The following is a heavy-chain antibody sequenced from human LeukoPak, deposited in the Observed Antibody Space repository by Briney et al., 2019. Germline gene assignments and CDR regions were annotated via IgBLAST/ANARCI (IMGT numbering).Heavy chain of an antibody. Sequence: PSQTLSLTCTVSGGSISSDNYYWSWIRQPRGKGLEWIGYIYYSGSTYYTPSLKSRVTISVDTSKNQFSLKLTSVTAADTAVYYCARSNWNLFDYWGQGTLVTVSS. CDR3: ARSNWNLFDY. D-gene: IGHD1-1*01. CDR2: IYYSGST. J-gene: IGHJ4*02. CDR1: GGSISSDNYY. V-gene: IGHV4-30-4*08.